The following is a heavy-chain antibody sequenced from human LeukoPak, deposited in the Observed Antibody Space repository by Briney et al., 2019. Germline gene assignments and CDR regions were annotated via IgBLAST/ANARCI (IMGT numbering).Heavy chain of an antibody. J-gene: IGHJ6*02. CDR2: IYHSGST. D-gene: IGHD3-3*01. Sequence: NPSGTLSLTCAVSGGSISSSNWWSWVHQPPGKGLEWIGEIYHSGSTNYNPSLKSRVTISVDKSKNQFSLKLSSVTAADTAVYYCARDQSYDFWSGYSSRYYYYGMDVWGQGTTVTVSS. CDR3: ARDQSYDFWSGYSSRYYYYGMDV. CDR1: GGSISSSNW. V-gene: IGHV4-4*02.